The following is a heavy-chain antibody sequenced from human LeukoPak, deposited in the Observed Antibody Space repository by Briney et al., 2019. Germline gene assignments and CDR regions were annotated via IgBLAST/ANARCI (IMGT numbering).Heavy chain of an antibody. V-gene: IGHV3-21*01. Sequence: PGGSLRLSCAASGFTFSSYTMNWVRQSPGKGLEWVSSISSSSTYIYYADSVKGRFTISRDNAKNSLYLQMNSLRAEDSAVYYCARARIQQLVRNWFDPWGQGTLVTVSS. CDR3: ARARIQQLVRNWFDP. J-gene: IGHJ5*02. D-gene: IGHD6-13*01. CDR2: ISSSSTYI. CDR1: GFTFSSYT.